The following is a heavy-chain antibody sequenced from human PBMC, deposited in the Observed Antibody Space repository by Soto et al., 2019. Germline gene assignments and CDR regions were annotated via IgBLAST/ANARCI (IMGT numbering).Heavy chain of an antibody. D-gene: IGHD6-13*01. CDR1: GGTFSSYT. CDR2: IIPILGIA. V-gene: IGHV1-69*02. CDR3: ARVHSSSWYXFDY. J-gene: IGHJ4*02. Sequence: GASVKVSCKASGGTFSSYTISWVRQAPGQGLEWMGRIIPILGIANYAQKFQGRVTITADKSTSTAYMELSSLRSEDTAVYYCARVHSSSWYXFDYWGQRTLVTVSS.